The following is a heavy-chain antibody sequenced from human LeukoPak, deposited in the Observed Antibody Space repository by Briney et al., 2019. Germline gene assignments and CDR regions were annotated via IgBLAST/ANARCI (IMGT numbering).Heavy chain of an antibody. CDR3: ARARWCSGGSCYSDY. CDR2: ISAYNGNT. CDR1: GYTFTSYG. Sequence: GASVKVSCKASGYTFTSYGISWVRQAPGQGLEWMGWISAYNGNTNSAQKLQGRVTMTTDTSTSTAYMELRSLRSDDTAVYYCARARWCSGGSCYSDYWGQGTLVTVSS. V-gene: IGHV1-18*01. J-gene: IGHJ4*02. D-gene: IGHD2-15*01.